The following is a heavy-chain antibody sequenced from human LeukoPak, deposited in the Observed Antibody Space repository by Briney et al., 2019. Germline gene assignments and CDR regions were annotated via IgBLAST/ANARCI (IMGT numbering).Heavy chain of an antibody. CDR1: GFTLSSYS. Sequence: PGGSLRLSCAASGFTLSSYSMNWVRQAPGKGLKWVSYISSSSSTIYYADSVKGRFTISRDNAKNSLYLQMNSLRAEDTAVYYCARAIYGSGSFPDYWGQGAIVTVSS. J-gene: IGHJ4*02. CDR2: ISSSSSTI. V-gene: IGHV3-48*01. D-gene: IGHD3-10*01. CDR3: ARAIYGSGSFPDY.